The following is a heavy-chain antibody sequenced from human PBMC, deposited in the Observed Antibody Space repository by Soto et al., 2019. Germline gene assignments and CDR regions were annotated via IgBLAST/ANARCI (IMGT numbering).Heavy chain of an antibody. CDR2: VFSNDGK. CDR1: GFSLNNGRMG. Sequence: QVTLKESGPVLVKPTETLTLTCTVFGFSLNNGRMGVSWIRQPPGKALEWLAHVFSNDGKSYSTSLKNRLTVYKDTSKSQVVLTMTNMDPVDTGTYYCARINYYDSSTYRRFDYWGQGTLVTVSS. CDR3: ARINYYDSSTYRRFDY. V-gene: IGHV2-26*01. J-gene: IGHJ4*02. D-gene: IGHD3-22*01.